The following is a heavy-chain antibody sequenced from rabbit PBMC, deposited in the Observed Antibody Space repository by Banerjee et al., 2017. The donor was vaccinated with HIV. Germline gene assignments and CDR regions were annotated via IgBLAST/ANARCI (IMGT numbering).Heavy chain of an antibody. CDR2: IDAGSSGST. D-gene: IGHD1-1*01. Sequence: QSLEESGGDLVKPGASLTLTCTASGFDFSSNTMCWVRQAPGKGLEWIACIDAGSSGSTYYASWAKGRFTISKTSSTTVTLQMTSLTAADTATYFCARGSSSGLHYFGMDLWGPGTLVTVS. V-gene: IGHV1S40*01. J-gene: IGHJ6*01. CDR3: ARGSSSGLHYFGMDL. CDR1: GFDFSSNT.